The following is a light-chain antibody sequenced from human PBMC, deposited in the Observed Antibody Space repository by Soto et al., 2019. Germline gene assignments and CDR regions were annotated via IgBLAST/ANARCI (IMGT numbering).Light chain of an antibody. Sequence: QSVLTQPPSVSGAPGQRVTISCTGSSSNIGAGYDVHWYQQLPGTAPKLLIYGNSNRPSGVPDRFSGSKSGTSSSLAITGLQAEDEADSYCQSYDSSLRGVFGGGTKLTVL. V-gene: IGLV1-40*01. CDR3: QSYDSSLRGV. J-gene: IGLJ3*02. CDR2: GNS. CDR1: SSNIGAGYD.